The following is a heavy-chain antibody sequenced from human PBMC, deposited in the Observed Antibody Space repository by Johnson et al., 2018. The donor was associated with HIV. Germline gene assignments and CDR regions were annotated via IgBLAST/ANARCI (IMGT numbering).Heavy chain of an antibody. D-gene: IGHD2-15*01. CDR3: ARECSGGSCYPLDHDAFDI. J-gene: IGHJ3*02. CDR2: IYSGGST. CDR1: GFTVSSNY. Sequence: VQLVESGGGLVQPGGSLRLSCAASGFTVSSNYMSWVRQAPGKGLEWVSVIYSGGSTYYADSVKGRFTISRDNFKNTLYLQMNSLRAEDTAVYYCARECSGGSCYPLDHDAFDIWGQGTMVTVSS. V-gene: IGHV3-66*01.